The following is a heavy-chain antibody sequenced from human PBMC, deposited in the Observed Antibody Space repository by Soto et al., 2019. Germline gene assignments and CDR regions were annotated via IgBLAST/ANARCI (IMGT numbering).Heavy chain of an antibody. CDR1: GFTFSTYG. Sequence: PGGSLRLSCAASGFTFSTYGMHWVRQAPGKGLEWVALISHDDVSEYYADSVKGRFTISRDNSKNTLYLQMNSLKLEDTAVYYCAKDLWSTYPAGYLDSWGQGTLVTVSS. CDR3: AKDLWSTYPAGYLDS. CDR2: ISHDDVSE. V-gene: IGHV3-30*18. J-gene: IGHJ4*02. D-gene: IGHD3-3*01.